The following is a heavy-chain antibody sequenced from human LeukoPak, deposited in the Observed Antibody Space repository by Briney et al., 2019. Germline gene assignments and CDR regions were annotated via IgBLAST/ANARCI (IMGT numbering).Heavy chain of an antibody. V-gene: IGHV3-7*01. D-gene: IGHD3-10*01. J-gene: IGHJ6*03. CDR2: IKQDGSEK. Sequence: PGGSLRLSCAASGFTFSSYWMSWVRQAPGKGLEWVANIKQDGSEKYYVDSVKGRFTISRDNAKNSLYLQMNSLRAEDTAVYYCARARITMVRGVIILNGYYYYMDVWGKGTTVTISS. CDR3: ARARITMVRGVIILNGYYYYMDV. CDR1: GFTFSSYW.